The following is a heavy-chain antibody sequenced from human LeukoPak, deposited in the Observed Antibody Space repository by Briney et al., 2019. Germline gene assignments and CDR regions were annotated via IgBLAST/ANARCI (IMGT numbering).Heavy chain of an antibody. Sequence: SETLSLTCAVYGGSFSGYYWSWIRQPPGKGLEWIGEINHSGSTNYNPSLKSRVTISVDTSKSQFSLKLSSVTAADTAVYYCARAPGITMIVVWGQGTLVTVST. CDR3: ARAPGITMIVV. V-gene: IGHV4-34*01. D-gene: IGHD3-22*01. CDR2: INHSGST. J-gene: IGHJ4*02. CDR1: GGSFSGYY.